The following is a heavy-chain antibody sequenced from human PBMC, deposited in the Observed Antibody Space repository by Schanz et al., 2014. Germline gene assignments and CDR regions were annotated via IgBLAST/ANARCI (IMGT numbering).Heavy chain of an antibody. CDR3: ARFLARYQYYGVDV. CDR2: ISGSSIHK. V-gene: IGHV3-48*04. J-gene: IGHJ6*02. Sequence: EVQLLESGGGLAQPGGSLRLSCVASGVTFSSYAMSWVRQAPGKGLEWVSHISGSSIHKNYADSVKGRFSISRDNGETSVYLQINSLRVEDTAVYYCARFLARYQYYGVDVWGQGTTVIVSS. D-gene: IGHD3-3*01. CDR1: GVTFSSYA.